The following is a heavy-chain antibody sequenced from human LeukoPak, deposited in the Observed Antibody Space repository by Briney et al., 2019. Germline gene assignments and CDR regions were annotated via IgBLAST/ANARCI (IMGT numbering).Heavy chain of an antibody. V-gene: IGHV4-38-2*02. CDR3: GRLDDYDYSAW. CDR2: IYHSGST. D-gene: IGHD3-22*01. CDR1: GYSISSGYY. J-gene: IGHJ4*02. Sequence: SETLSLTCTVSGYSISSGYYWGWIRQPPGKGLEWIGSIYHSGSTYYNPSLKSRVTISVDTSKNQFSLKLSSVTAADTAVYFCGRLDDYDYSAWWGQGILVTVSS.